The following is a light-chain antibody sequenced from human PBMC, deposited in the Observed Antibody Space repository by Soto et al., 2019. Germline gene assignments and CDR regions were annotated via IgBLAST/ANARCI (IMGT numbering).Light chain of an antibody. V-gene: IGKV1-39*01. CDR1: QSISSY. Sequence: DIQMTQSPSSLSASVGDRVTITCRASQSISSYLNWYQQKPGKAPKLLIYAASSLQSGVPSRSSGSGSGTDFSLTIRSLQPEDFATYYCQQRYSTPYTFGQGTKLEIK. CDR3: QQRYSTPYT. CDR2: AAS. J-gene: IGKJ2*01.